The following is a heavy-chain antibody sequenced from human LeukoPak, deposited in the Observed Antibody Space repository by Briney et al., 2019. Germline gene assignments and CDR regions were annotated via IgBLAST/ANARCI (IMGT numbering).Heavy chain of an antibody. D-gene: IGHD1-1*01. CDR1: GFTFSSYG. CDR2: IRYDGSNK. V-gene: IGHV3-30*02. CDR3: AKATGKGWRTTGPSGRFVY. J-gene: IGHJ4*02. Sequence: GGSLRLSCAASGFTFSSYGMHWVRQAPGKGLEWVAFIRYDGSNKYYADSVKGRFTISRDNSKNTLYLQMNSLRAEDTAVYYCAKATGKGWRTTGPSGRFVYWGQGTLVTVSS.